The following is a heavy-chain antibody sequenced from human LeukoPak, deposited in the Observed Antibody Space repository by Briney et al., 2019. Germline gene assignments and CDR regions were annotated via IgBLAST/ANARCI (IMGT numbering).Heavy chain of an antibody. CDR2: ISGSGGST. V-gene: IGHV3-23*01. J-gene: IGHJ4*02. Sequence: PGGSLRLSCAASGFTFSSYAMSWVRQAPGKGLEWVSGISGSGGSTYYADSVKGRFTISRDNPKNTLYLQMNSLSAEDTAVYYCAKIDITNAHPDDWGQGTLVTVSS. D-gene: IGHD2-15*01. CDR1: GFTFSSYA. CDR3: AKIDITNAHPDD.